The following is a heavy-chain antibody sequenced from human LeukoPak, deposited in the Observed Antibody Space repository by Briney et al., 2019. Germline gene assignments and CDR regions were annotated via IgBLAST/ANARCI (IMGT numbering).Heavy chain of an antibody. D-gene: IGHD3-22*01. CDR2: IIPIFGTA. Sequence: GASVKVPCKASGGTFSSYAISWVRQAPGQGLEWMGGIIPIFGTANYAQKFQGRVTITTDESTSTAYMELSSLRSEDTAVYYCARGGPYYDSSGYYYNYWGQGTLVTVSS. V-gene: IGHV1-69*05. J-gene: IGHJ4*02. CDR1: GGTFSSYA. CDR3: ARGGPYYDSSGYYYNY.